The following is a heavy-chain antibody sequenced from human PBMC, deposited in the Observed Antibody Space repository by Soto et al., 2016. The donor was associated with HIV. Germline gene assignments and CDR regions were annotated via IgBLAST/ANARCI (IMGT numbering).Heavy chain of an antibody. Sequence: EVQLLESGGGFIQPGGSLRLSCAASGFTFNTYAMNWVRQVPEKGLEWVSTLSGSGDTTFYADSVRGRFTISRDNSKNTLYLQVNSVRAGDTAVYYCARAGWGSSGWDRGGAFDIWGRGTMVTVSS. V-gene: IGHV3-23*01. D-gene: IGHD3-16*01. CDR1: GFTFNTYA. J-gene: IGHJ3*02. CDR2: LSGSGDTT. CDR3: ARAGWGSSGWDRGGAFDI.